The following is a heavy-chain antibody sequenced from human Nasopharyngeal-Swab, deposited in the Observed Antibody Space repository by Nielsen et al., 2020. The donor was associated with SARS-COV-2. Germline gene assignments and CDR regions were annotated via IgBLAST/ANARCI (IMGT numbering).Heavy chain of an antibody. CDR2: INPSGGST. CDR3: ARYTAMVLFDI. J-gene: IGHJ3*02. Sequence: ASVKVSCKASGYTFTSYYMHWVRQAPGQGLEWMGIINPSGGSTSYAQKFQGRVTMTRDTPTSTVHMELSSLRSEDTAVYYCARYTAMVLFDIWGQGTMVTVSS. D-gene: IGHD5-18*01. CDR1: GYTFTSYY. V-gene: IGHV1-46*01.